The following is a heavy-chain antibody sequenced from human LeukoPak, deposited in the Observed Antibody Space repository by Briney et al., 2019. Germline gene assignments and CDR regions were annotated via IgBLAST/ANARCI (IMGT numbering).Heavy chain of an antibody. V-gene: IGHV3-23*01. Sequence: GGSLRLSCAASGFTFSSYAMSWVRQAPGKGLEWVSAISGSGGSTYYADSVKGRFTISRDNSKNTLYLQMNSLRAEDTAVYYCANGITGTRALDYWGQGTLVTVSS. CDR3: ANGITGTRALDY. D-gene: IGHD1-7*01. J-gene: IGHJ4*02. CDR1: GFTFSSYA. CDR2: ISGSGGST.